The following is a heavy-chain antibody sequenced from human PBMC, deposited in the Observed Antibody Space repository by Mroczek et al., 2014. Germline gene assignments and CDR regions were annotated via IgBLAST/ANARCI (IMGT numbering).Heavy chain of an antibody. Sequence: VQLLETGGGVVQPGRSLRLSCAASGFTFSSYAMHWVRQAPGKGLEWVAVISYDGSNKYYADSVKGRFTISRDNSKNTLYLQMNSLRAEDTAVYYCARDNAQWELLGGGMDVWGQGTTVTRLL. CDR3: ARDNAQWELLGGGMDV. V-gene: IGHV3-30-3*01. J-gene: IGHJ6*02. D-gene: IGHD1-26*01. CDR1: GFTFSSYA. CDR2: ISYDGSNK.